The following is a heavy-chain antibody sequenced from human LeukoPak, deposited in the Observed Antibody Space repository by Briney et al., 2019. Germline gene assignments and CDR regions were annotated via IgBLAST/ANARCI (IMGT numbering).Heavy chain of an antibody. V-gene: IGHV3-48*03. J-gene: IGHJ1*01. CDR3: ARPSRPYRSTEYFQH. CDR2: ISSSGSTI. D-gene: IGHD6-13*01. CDR1: GFAFSSYE. Sequence: GGSLRLSCAASGFAFSSYEMNWVRQVPGKGLEWISYISSSGSTIYYADSVKGRFTISRDNAKNSLYLQMNSLRAEDTAVYYCARPSRPYRSTEYFQHWGQGTLVIVSS.